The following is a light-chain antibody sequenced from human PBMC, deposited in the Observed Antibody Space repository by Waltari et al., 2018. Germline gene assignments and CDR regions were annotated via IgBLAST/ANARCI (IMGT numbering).Light chain of an antibody. CDR2: EAS. J-gene: IGKJ1*01. CDR3: QQFNDWPRT. Sequence: EVVMTQSPATLSVYQGERANLSCRASQSISINMVWYQQRPGQAPRLLIYEASMRATDIPARFSGSGSGTEFTLTISSVQSEDAAVYYCQQFNDWPRTFGQGTKVEIK. CDR1: QSISIN. V-gene: IGKV3-15*01.